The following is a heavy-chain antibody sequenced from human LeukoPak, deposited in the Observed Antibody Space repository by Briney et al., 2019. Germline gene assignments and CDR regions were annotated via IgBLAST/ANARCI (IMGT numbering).Heavy chain of an antibody. CDR3: ARDPPAVSINTYA. D-gene: IGHD2-8*01. CDR1: GFTVGNNY. J-gene: IGHJ4*02. CDR2: IFSHGET. V-gene: IGHV3-66*01. Sequence: GGSLRLSCAASGFTVGNNYMNWVRQAPGKGLEWVSLIFSHGETSYADSVKGRFTTSRDNSKNTLYLQMNGLRVEDTAAYYCARDPPAVSINTYAWGQGTLVTVSS.